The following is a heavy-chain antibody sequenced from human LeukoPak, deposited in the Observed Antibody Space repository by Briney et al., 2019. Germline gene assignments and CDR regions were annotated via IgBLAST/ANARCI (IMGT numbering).Heavy chain of an antibody. CDR1: GGSISSGGYS. Sequence: SETLSLTCAVSGGSISSGGYSWSWIRQPPGKGLEWIGYIYHSGSTYYNPSLKSRVTISVDRSKNQFSLKLSSVTAADTAVYYCARGYCSSTSCSNWFDPWGQGTLVTVSS. J-gene: IGHJ5*02. CDR2: IYHSGST. D-gene: IGHD2-2*01. V-gene: IGHV4-30-2*01. CDR3: ARGYCSSTSCSNWFDP.